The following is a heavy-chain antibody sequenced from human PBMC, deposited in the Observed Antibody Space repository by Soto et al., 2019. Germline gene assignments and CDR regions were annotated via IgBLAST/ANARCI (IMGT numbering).Heavy chain of an antibody. CDR1: GFTFSIYS. J-gene: IGHJ3*02. CDR3: AKDWTSI. D-gene: IGHD3-3*01. CDR2: ISGSGGST. Sequence: EVQLLESGGGLVQPGGSLRISCAASGFTFSIYSMTWVRQAPGKGLEWVSTISGSGGSTYYTDSVKGRFTISRDNSKKALFLQLNSLRAEDTAVYYCAKDWTSIWGQGTMVTVSS. V-gene: IGHV3-23*01.